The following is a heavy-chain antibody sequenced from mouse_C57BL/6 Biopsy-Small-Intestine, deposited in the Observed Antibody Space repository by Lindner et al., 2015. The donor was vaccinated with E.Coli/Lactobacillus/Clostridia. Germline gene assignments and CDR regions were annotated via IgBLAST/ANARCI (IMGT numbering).Heavy chain of an antibody. Sequence: SVKVSCKASGYKFTDYYIHWVRQAPGQGLEWMGWINPNTTGTNFAPRFQGWVTMTRDTSISTAYMELRRLKSDDTAVYYCARGAVVPLDAYYIWGQGTMVTVSS. D-gene: IGHD1-1*01. CDR2: INPNTTGT. J-gene: IGHJ3*01. CDR3: ARGAVVPLDAYYI. CDR1: GYKFTDYY. V-gene: IGHV1-18*01.